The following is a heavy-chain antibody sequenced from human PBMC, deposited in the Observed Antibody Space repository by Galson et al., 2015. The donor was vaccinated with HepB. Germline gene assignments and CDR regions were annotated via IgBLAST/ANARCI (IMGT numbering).Heavy chain of an antibody. V-gene: IGHV3-30*04. CDR2: ISYDGSNK. Sequence: SLRLSCAASGFTFSNYALHWVRPAPGKGLEWVAVISYDGSNKYYADSVKGRFTISRDNSKNTLYLQMNSLRAEDTAVYYCARDEDEYNWNDLGYWGQGTLVTVSS. J-gene: IGHJ4*02. CDR1: GFTFSNYA. CDR3: ARDEDEYNWNDLGY. D-gene: IGHD1-20*01.